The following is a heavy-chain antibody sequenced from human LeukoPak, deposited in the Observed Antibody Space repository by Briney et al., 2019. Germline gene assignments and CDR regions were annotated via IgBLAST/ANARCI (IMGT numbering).Heavy chain of an antibody. Sequence: GGSLRLSCAASGFTFSRYAMSWVRQAPGKGLEWVSFISASTSNTFYADSVKGRFTIPRDNSKNTLYLQMNSLRAEDTAVYYCARRYCTSTNCYAAFDIWGQGTMVTVSS. V-gene: IGHV3-23*01. D-gene: IGHD2-2*01. J-gene: IGHJ3*02. CDR1: GFTFSRYA. CDR3: ARRYCTSTNCYAAFDI. CDR2: ISASTSNT.